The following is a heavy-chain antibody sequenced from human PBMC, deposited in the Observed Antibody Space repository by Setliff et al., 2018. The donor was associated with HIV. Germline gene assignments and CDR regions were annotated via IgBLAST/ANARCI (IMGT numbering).Heavy chain of an antibody. CDR3: ARSGPSGYSSGWYRGYFDP. D-gene: IGHD6-19*01. CDR2: INQDGDDK. Sequence: GGSLRLSCAASGFTFSSCWMTWVRQAPGKGLEWVANINQDGDDKYYVDSVKGRFTISRDNAKNSLYLQMESLRVEDTAVYYCARSGPSGYSSGWYRGYFDPWGQGTLVTVSS. V-gene: IGHV3-7*03. CDR1: GFTFSSCW. J-gene: IGHJ5*02.